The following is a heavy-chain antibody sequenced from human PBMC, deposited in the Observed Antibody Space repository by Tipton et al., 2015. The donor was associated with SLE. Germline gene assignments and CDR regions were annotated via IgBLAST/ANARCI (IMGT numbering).Heavy chain of an antibody. J-gene: IGHJ4*02. D-gene: IGHD6-19*01. CDR1: GGAFSGYN. Sequence: TLSLTCAAYGGAFSGYNWIWVRQSPGKGLEWIGEINHSGIPYYNPSLKSRVTLSVDTSKRQFSLKVTSVTAADTAVYYCARGTGISVDWGQGTLVTVSS. CDR2: INHSGIP. V-gene: IGHV4-34*01. CDR3: ARGTGISVD.